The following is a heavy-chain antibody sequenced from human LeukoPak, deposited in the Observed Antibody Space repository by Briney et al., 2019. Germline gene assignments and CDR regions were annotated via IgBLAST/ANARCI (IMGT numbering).Heavy chain of an antibody. CDR2: IYYSGST. D-gene: IGHD3-22*01. J-gene: IGHJ4*02. CDR1: GGSISSSSYY. Sequence: SETLSLTCTVSGGSISSSSYYWGWIRQPPGKGLEWIGSIYYSGSTYYNPSLKSRVTISVDTSKNQFSLKLSSVTAADTAVYYCARAPSYYDSSWGQGTLVTVSS. CDR3: ARAPSYYDSS. V-gene: IGHV4-39*07.